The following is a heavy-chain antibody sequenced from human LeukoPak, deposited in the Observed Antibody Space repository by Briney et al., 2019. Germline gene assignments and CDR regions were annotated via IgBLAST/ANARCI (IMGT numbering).Heavy chain of an antibody. J-gene: IGHJ3*02. Sequence: ASVKVSCEASGGTFSSYAISWVRQAPGQGLEWMGGIIPMFGTGNYAQKFQGRVTITADKSTNTAYMELSSLRSEDTAVYYCARTDLPAAFDIWGQGTMVTVSS. CDR3: ARTDLPAAFDI. V-gene: IGHV1-69*06. CDR1: GGTFSSYA. CDR2: IIPMFGTG.